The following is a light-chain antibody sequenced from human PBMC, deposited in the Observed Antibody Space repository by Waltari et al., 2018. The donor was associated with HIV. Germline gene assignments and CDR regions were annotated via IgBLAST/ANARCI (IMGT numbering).Light chain of an antibody. Sequence: SYGLTHPHSVSVSPGQTATITCSGDALPKQYAYWYQQKPGQAPVMVIYKDSERPSVFPERFSGSSSATSVTLTISGVQAADEADYYCQSSDISGNYWVFGGGTKLTVL. V-gene: IGLV3-25*03. CDR2: KDS. CDR3: QSSDISGNYWV. J-gene: IGLJ3*02. CDR1: ALPKQY.